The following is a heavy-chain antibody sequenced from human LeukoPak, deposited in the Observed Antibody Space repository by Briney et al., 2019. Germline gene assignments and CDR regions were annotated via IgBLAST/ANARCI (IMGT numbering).Heavy chain of an antibody. Sequence: GGSLRLSCAVSGFTFSHYWMSWVRQAPGKGLEWVAVISYDGSNKYYADSVKGRFTISRDNSKNTLYLQMNSLRAEDTAVYYCARVHGSGSYFSAGYWGQGTLVTVSS. CDR3: ARVHGSGSYFSAGY. V-gene: IGHV3-30*03. D-gene: IGHD3-10*01. CDR1: GFTFSHYW. CDR2: ISYDGSNK. J-gene: IGHJ4*02.